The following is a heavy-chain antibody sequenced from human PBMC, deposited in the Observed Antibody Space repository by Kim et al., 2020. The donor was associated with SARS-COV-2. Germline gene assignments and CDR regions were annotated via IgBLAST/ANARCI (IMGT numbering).Heavy chain of an antibody. J-gene: IGHJ5*02. CDR1: GDSISNTNSY. CDR2: VYFSGST. D-gene: IGHD3-22*01. Sequence: SETLSLTCTVSGDSISNTNSYWAWIRQPPGKGLEWIGSVYFSGSTYYNPSLESRITIFIDTSQKQFSLRLGSVTAADTAVYFCGRQPRYYYESSGYYSGWFDVWGQGNLVTVSP. V-gene: IGHV4-39*01. CDR3: GRQPRYYYESSGYYSGWFDV.